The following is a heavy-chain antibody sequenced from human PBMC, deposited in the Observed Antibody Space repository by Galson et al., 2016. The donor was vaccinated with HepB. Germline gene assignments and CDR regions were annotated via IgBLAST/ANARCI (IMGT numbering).Heavy chain of an antibody. CDR3: VRWSRSHY. J-gene: IGHJ4*02. V-gene: IGHV3-7*01. D-gene: IGHD3-3*01. CDR1: GFTFSSYW. Sequence: SLRLSCAASGFTFSSYWMSWVRQTPEKGLEWVANIKQDGSEKYYLDSVKGRFTISRDNVKKSLYLRMNSLRVEDTAIYYCVRWSRSHYWGQGTLVTVSS. CDR2: IKQDGSEK.